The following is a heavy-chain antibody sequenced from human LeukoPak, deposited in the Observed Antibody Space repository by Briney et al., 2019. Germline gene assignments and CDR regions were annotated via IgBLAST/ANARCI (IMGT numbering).Heavy chain of an antibody. Sequence: GESLKISCKASGYRFSDYWIGWVRQMPGKGLEWMGIIYPDDSDTRYSPSFQGQVTISADNSIGTAYLQWSTLKASDTAIYYCARREYSGHSYFDYWSQGTLVTVSS. D-gene: IGHD3-22*01. CDR3: ARREYSGHSYFDY. CDR1: GYRFSDYW. J-gene: IGHJ4*02. CDR2: IYPDDSDT. V-gene: IGHV5-51*01.